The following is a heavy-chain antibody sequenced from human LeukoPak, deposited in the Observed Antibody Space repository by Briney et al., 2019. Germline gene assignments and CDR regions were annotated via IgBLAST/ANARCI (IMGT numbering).Heavy chain of an antibody. V-gene: IGHV3-21*01. CDR1: GFTFSSYS. CDR3: AKDRYGGNSGGGDY. D-gene: IGHD4-23*01. CDR2: ISSSSSYI. J-gene: IGHJ4*02. Sequence: PGGSLRLSCAASGFTFSSYSMNWVRQAPGKGLEWVSSISSSSSYIYYADSVKGRFTISRDNAKNSLYLQMNSLRAEDTAVYYCAKDRYGGNSGGGDYWGQGTLVTVSS.